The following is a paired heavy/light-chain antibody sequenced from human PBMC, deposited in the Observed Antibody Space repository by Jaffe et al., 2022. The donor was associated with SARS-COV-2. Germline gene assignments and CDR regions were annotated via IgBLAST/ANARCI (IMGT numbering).Light chain of an antibody. CDR1: QSISSY. Sequence: DIQMTQSPSSLSASVGDRVTITCRASQSISSYLNWYQQKPGKAPKLLIYAASSLQSGVPSRFSGSGSGTDFTLTISSLQPEDFATYYCQQSYSTSYTFGQGTKLEIK. CDR3: QQSYSTSYT. V-gene: IGKV1-39*01. CDR2: AAS. J-gene: IGKJ2*01.
Heavy chain of an antibody. CDR2: ISSSGSTI. V-gene: IGHV3-48*03. CDR1: GFTFSSYE. Sequence: EVQLVESGGGLVQPGGSLRLSCAASGFTFSSYEMNWVRQAPGKGLEWVSYISSSGSTIYYADSVKGRFTISRDNAKNSLYLQMNSLRAEDTAVYYCARDRLYYDFWSGSFSSYGMDVWGQGTTVTVSS. J-gene: IGHJ6*02. D-gene: IGHD3-3*01. CDR3: ARDRLYYDFWSGSFSSYGMDV.